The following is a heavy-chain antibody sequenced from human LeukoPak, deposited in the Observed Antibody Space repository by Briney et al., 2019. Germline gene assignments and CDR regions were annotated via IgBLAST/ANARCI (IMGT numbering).Heavy chain of an antibody. D-gene: IGHD6-19*01. CDR2: IKTKADGGTT. CDR3: TTAAGPFDH. CDR1: GLTFSNAW. V-gene: IGHV3-15*01. J-gene: IGHJ4*02. Sequence: GGSLRLSCAASGLTFSNAWMSWVRQAPGKGLEWVCRIKTKADGGTTDYAAPVKGRFTNSRDDSKNTLYLQMNRLKTEDTAVYYCTTAAGPFDHWGQGTLVTVSS.